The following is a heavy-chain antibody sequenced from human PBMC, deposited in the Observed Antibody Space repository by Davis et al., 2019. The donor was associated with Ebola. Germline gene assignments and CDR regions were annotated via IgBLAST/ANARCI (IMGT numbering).Heavy chain of an antibody. D-gene: IGHD5-12*01. CDR1: GGSINSGGKY. CDR2: INHSGST. Sequence: MPSETLSLTCTVSGGSINSGGKYWNWIRQHPGKGLEWIGEINHSGSTNYNPSLKSRVTISVDTSKNQFSLKLSSVTAADTAVYYCARAQGRYSGYVDPWGQGTLVTVSS. CDR3: ARAQGRYSGYVDP. V-gene: IGHV4-34*01. J-gene: IGHJ5*02.